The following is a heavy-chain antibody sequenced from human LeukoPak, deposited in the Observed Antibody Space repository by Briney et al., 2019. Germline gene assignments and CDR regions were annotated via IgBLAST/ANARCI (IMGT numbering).Heavy chain of an antibody. J-gene: IGHJ4*02. V-gene: IGHV1-2*02. CDR1: GYTFTGHH. CDR3: ARKFGGYCSGTCCQINFDY. Sequence: GASVKVSCKASGYTFTGHHMHWLRQAPGQGLEWMGWINPNGGATEHAQNFQGRVTMTRDTSISTVYMEVRSLTSDDTAVYYCARKFGGYCSGTCCQINFDYWGQGTLVTVSS. D-gene: IGHD2-2*01. CDR2: INPNGGAT.